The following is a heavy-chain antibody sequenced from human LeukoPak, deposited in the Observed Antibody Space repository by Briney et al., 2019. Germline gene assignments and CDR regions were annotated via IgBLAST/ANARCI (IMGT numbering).Heavy chain of an antibody. CDR1: GYTFTGYY. D-gene: IGHD3-3*01. Sequence: ASVKVSCKASGYTFTGYYMHWARQAPGQGLEWMGWINPNSGGTNYAQKFQGRVTMTRDTSISTAYMELSRLRSDDTAVYYCARGLESGYTIDYWGQGTLVTVSS. J-gene: IGHJ4*02. CDR2: INPNSGGT. V-gene: IGHV1-2*02. CDR3: ARGLESGYTIDY.